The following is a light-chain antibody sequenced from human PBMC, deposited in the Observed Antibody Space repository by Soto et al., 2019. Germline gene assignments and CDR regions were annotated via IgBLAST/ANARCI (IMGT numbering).Light chain of an antibody. Sequence: EIVMTQSPATLSVSPGERATLSCRASQSVRSKLAWYQQKPGQAPRLLIYGAVTRATGIPARFSGSGSETEYTLTIRSLQSEDLAVYYCQQYEKWPPITFGQGTRLEI. CDR2: GAV. V-gene: IGKV3-15*01. CDR1: QSVRSK. J-gene: IGKJ5*01. CDR3: QQYEKWPPIT.